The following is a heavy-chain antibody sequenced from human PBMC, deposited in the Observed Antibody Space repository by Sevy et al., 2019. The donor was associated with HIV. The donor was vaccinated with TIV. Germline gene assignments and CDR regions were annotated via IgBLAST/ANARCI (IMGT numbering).Heavy chain of an antibody. CDR2: ISSCSSYI. J-gene: IGHJ6*03. Sequence: GGSLRLSCAASGFTFSSYSMNWVRQAPGKGLEWVSSISSCSSYIYYADSVKGRFTISRDNAKNSLYLQMNSLRAEDTAVYYCARDQADPYSMDVWGKGTTVTVSS. CDR3: ARDQADPYSMDV. CDR1: GFTFSSYS. V-gene: IGHV3-21*01.